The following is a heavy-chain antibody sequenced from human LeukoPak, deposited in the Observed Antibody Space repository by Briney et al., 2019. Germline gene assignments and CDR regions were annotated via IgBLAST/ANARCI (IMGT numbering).Heavy chain of an antibody. J-gene: IGHJ6*03. V-gene: IGHV4-34*01. CDR3: ARRRIVTAGTVYLDV. D-gene: IGHD6-13*01. CDR1: NRPLSGHY. CDR2: VNYSGST. Sequence: PSVTLSLTCVVYNRPLSGHYWSWIPQSPGKGLEWXXEVNYSGSTNYNPSLKSRVTISLDTSKNKFSLNLNFVTAADMALYYCARRRIVTAGTVYLDVWDKGTTVIVTS.